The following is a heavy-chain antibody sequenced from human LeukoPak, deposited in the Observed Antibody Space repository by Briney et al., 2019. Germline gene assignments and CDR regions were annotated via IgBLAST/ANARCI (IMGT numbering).Heavy chain of an antibody. D-gene: IGHD5-12*01. J-gene: IGHJ4*02. CDR2: FDPEDGET. Sequence: GASVKVSCKVSGYTLTELSMHWVRQAPGKGLEWMGGFDPEDGETIYAQKLQGRVTMTTDTSTSTAYMELRSLRSDDTAMYYCARGRGYDPGVPHFDYWGQGTLVTVSS. V-gene: IGHV1-24*01. CDR1: GYTLTELS. CDR3: ARGRGYDPGVPHFDY.